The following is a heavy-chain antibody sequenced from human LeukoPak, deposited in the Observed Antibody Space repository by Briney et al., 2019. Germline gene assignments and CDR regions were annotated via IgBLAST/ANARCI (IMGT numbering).Heavy chain of an antibody. CDR1: GYTFTSYG. Sequence: GASVTVSCKASGYTFTSYGISWVRQAPGQGLEWMGWISAYNGNTNYAQKLQGRVTMTTDTSTSTAYMELSSLRSEDTAVYYCARDNGGQQQLALDYWGQGTLVTVSS. D-gene: IGHD6-13*01. CDR3: ARDNGGQQQLALDY. V-gene: IGHV1-18*01. J-gene: IGHJ4*02. CDR2: ISAYNGNT.